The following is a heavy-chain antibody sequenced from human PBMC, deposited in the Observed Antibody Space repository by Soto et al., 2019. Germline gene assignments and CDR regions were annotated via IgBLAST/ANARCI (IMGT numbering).Heavy chain of an antibody. Sequence: PGGSLRLSCAASGFTFSGSAMHWVRQASGKGLEWVGRIRSKANSYATAYAASVKDRFIISRNDSKKTAYLKMNSLKTEDTAVYYCTSAGCSSTSCDRYYYYGMDVWGQGTTVTVSS. J-gene: IGHJ6*02. CDR3: TSAGCSSTSCDRYYYYGMDV. V-gene: IGHV3-73*01. CDR2: IRSKANSYAT. D-gene: IGHD2-2*01. CDR1: GFTFSGSA.